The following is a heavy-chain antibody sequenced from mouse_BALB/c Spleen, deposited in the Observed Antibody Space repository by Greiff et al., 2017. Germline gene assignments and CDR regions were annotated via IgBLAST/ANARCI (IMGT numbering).Heavy chain of an antibody. D-gene: IGHD2-4*01. CDR1: GFTFSSYT. Sequence: EVQLVESGGGLVKPGGSLKLSCAASGFTFSSYTMSWVRQTPEKRLEWVATISSGGSYTYYPDSVKGRFTISRDNAKNTLYLQMSSLKSEDTAMYYCTRDQDYGYAMDYWGQGTSVTVSS. CDR2: ISSGGSYT. CDR3: TRDQDYGYAMDY. V-gene: IGHV5-6-4*01. J-gene: IGHJ4*01.